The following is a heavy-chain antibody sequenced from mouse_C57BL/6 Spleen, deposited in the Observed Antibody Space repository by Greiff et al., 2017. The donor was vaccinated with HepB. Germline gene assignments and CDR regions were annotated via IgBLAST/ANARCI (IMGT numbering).Heavy chain of an antibody. V-gene: IGHV1-72*01. CDR2: IDPNSGGT. Sequence: QVQLKQPGAELVKPGASVKLSCKASGYTFTSYWMHWVQQRPGRGLEWIGRIDPNSGGTKYNEKVKSKATLTVDKPSSTAYMQLSSLTSEDSAVYYCARGSYGLYYYAMDYWGQGTSVTVSS. CDR1: GYTFTSYW. D-gene: IGHD1-2*01. CDR3: ARGSYGLYYYAMDY. J-gene: IGHJ4*01.